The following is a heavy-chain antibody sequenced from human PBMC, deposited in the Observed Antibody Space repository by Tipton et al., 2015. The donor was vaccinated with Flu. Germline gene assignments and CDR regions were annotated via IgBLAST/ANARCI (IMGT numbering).Heavy chain of an antibody. CDR2: IHHAGST. D-gene: IGHD4-17*01. CDR3: ARDYGDLNWFDP. CDR1: GDSIRSAYY. Sequence: LRLSCTVSGDSIRSAYYWGWIRQPPGKGLEWIGNIHHAGSTYYNPSLKSRVTISVDTSKNRFSLKMSSVTAADTAMYYCARDYGDLNWFDPWGQGTLVTVSS. J-gene: IGHJ5*02. V-gene: IGHV4-38-2*02.